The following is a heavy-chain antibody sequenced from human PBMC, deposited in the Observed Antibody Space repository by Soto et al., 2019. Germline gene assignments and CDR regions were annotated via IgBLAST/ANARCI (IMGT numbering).Heavy chain of an antibody. Sequence: HVQMVQSGGEVKKPGASVKVSCKPSGYTFMNFGISWVRQAPGQGLQWMGWISPENGKTKYALKFQGRVSMTADTSTSTVYMELRSLRSDDTAVYYCARVRVIRGVIPSHFGLWGQGTLVTVSS. CDR3: ARVRVIRGVIPSHFGL. D-gene: IGHD3-10*01. CDR2: ISPENGKT. V-gene: IGHV1-18*01. CDR1: GYTFMNFG. J-gene: IGHJ4*02.